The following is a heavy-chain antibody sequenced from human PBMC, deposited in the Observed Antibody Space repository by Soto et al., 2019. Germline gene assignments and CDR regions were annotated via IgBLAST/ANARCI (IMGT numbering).Heavy chain of an antibody. J-gene: IGHJ4*01. CDR2: IIPIFGTA. CDR3: ASHYDSSGYYYRGLDY. CDR1: GGTFSCYA. V-gene: IGHV1-69*13. D-gene: IGHD3-22*01. Sequence: SVKVSCKASGGTFSCYAISWVRQAPGQGLEWMGGIIPIFGTADYAQKFQGRVTITADESTSTAYMELSSLRSEDTAVYYCASHYDSSGYYYRGLDYWGHGTLVTVSS.